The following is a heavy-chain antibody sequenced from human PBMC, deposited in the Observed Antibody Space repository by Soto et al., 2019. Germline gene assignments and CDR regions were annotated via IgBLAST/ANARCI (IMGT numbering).Heavy chain of an antibody. Sequence: RASVKVSCKASGGTFSSYAISWVRQAPGQGLEWMGGIIPIFGTVNYAQKFQGRVTITADESTSTAYMELSSLRSEDTAVYYCARGHYDSSGYSMYYFDYWGQGTLVTVSS. V-gene: IGHV1-69*13. D-gene: IGHD3-22*01. CDR2: IIPIFGTV. CDR3: ARGHYDSSGYSMYYFDY. CDR1: GGTFSSYA. J-gene: IGHJ4*02.